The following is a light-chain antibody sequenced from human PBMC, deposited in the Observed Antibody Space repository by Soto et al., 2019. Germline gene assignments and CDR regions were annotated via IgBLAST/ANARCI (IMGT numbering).Light chain of an antibody. CDR3: QQYGSSHT. Sequence: IVLTQSPDTLSLYPAERVTLSCRASQTVSRNYLAWHQQKPGQTPRLLVYGASSRATGIPDRFSGSGSGTDFTLTISRLEPEDFGVYYCQQYGSSHTFGRGTRLDIK. V-gene: IGKV3-20*01. J-gene: IGKJ5*01. CDR2: GAS. CDR1: QTVSRNY.